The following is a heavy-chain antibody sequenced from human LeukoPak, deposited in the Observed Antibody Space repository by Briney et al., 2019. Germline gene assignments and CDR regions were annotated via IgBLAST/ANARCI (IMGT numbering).Heavy chain of an antibody. J-gene: IGHJ5*02. D-gene: IGHD3-10*01. Sequence: SETLSLTCTVSGGSFNSFYWSWMRQPAGKGLEWIGRIYSSGRTNYNPSITGRVTLSVDASKSQFSLTLTSVTAADTVVDCCARGGNWFDPWGQGTLVSVS. CDR1: GGSFNSFY. V-gene: IGHV4-4*07. CDR2: IYSSGRT. CDR3: ARGGNWFDP.